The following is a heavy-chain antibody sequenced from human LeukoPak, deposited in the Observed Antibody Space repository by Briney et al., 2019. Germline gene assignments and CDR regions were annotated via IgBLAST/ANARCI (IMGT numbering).Heavy chain of an antibody. J-gene: IGHJ5*02. CDR2: IYTSGST. Sequence: PSETLSLTCTVSGGSISSYYWSWLRQPAGKGLEWIGRIYTSGSTNYNPSLKSRVTMSVDTSKNQFSLKLSSVTAADTAVYYCTRGYFDSSGHNSYAPWGQGTLVTVSS. CDR1: GGSISSYY. D-gene: IGHD3-22*01. CDR3: TRGYFDSSGHNSYAP. V-gene: IGHV4-4*07.